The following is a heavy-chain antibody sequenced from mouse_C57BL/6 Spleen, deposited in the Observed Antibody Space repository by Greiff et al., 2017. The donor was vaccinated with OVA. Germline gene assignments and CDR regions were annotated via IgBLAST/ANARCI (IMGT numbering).Heavy chain of an antibody. D-gene: IGHD1-1*01. CDR1: GYTFTGYW. CDR3: ARISLDDYYGSPDAMDY. Sequence: QVQLQQSGAELMKPGASVKLSCKATGYTFTGYWIEWVKQRPGHGLEWIGEILPGSGSTNYNEKFKGKATFTADTSSNTAYMQLSSLTTEDSAIYYCARISLDDYYGSPDAMDYWGQGTSVTVSS. CDR2: ILPGSGST. J-gene: IGHJ4*01. V-gene: IGHV1-9*01.